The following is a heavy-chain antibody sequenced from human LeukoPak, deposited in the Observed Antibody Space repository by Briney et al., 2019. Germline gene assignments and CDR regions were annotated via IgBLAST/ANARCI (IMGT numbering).Heavy chain of an antibody. J-gene: IGHJ4*02. Sequence: SETLSLTCTISGGSITIYYWSWIRQPPAKGRVCGGYIYYSGSTNYNPSLKSRVTISVDTSKNQFSLILRSVTAADTAVYYCARGSRDGYNHVDYWGQGTLVTVSS. D-gene: IGHD5-24*01. CDR2: IYYSGST. CDR3: ARGSRDGYNHVDY. V-gene: IGHV4-59*01. CDR1: GGSITIYY.